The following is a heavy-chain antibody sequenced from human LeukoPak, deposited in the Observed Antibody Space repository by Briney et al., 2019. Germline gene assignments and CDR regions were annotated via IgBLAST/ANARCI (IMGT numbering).Heavy chain of an antibody. CDR1: AFTFSSYW. Sequence: PGGSLRLSCSASAFTFSSYWMTWVRQAPGKGLEWVATIKEDGSDKYYVDSVRGRFTISRDNARNSLYLQMNSLRAEDTAVYYCARMLGGAGDYWGQGTLVTVSS. CDR2: IKEDGSDK. CDR3: ARMLGGAGDY. J-gene: IGHJ4*02. V-gene: IGHV3-7*05. D-gene: IGHD3-16*01.